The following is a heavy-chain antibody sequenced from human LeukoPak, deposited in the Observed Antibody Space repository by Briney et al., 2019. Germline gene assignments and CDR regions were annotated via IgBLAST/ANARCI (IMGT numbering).Heavy chain of an antibody. V-gene: IGHV3-7*03. CDR3: AKDHWGNGIPSYMDV. CDR2: IKQDGSEK. D-gene: IGHD3-3*01. J-gene: IGHJ6*03. CDR1: GFTFSSYW. Sequence: GGSLRLSCAASGFTFSSYWMSWVRQAPGKGLEWVANIKQDGSEKYYVDSVKGRFTISRDNAKNSLYLQMNSLRAEDTAVYYCAKDHWGNGIPSYMDVWGKGTMVTVSS.